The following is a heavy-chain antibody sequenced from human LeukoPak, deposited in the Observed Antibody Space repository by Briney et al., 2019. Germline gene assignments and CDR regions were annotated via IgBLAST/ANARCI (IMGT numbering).Heavy chain of an antibody. V-gene: IGHV4-34*01. Sequence: PSETLSLTCAVYGGSFSGYYWSWIRQPPGKGLEWIGEINHSGSTNYNPSLKSRVTISVDTSKNQFSLKLSSVTAADTAVYYCARGCPLLWFGELIESLGCYGMDVWGQGTTVTVSS. CDR3: ARGCPLLWFGELIESLGCYGMDV. CDR1: GGSFSGYY. D-gene: IGHD3-10*01. J-gene: IGHJ6*02. CDR2: INHSGST.